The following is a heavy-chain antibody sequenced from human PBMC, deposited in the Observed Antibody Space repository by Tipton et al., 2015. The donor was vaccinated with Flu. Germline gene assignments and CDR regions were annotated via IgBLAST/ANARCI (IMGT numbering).Heavy chain of an antibody. CDR3: ARLSYYDVDLKNFYFED. V-gene: IGHV4-39*01. CDR1: SGSIRSTNYF. CDR2: IYPSGTT. Sequence: TLSLTCTVSSGSIRSTNYFCAWIRQPPGKRLELIGSIYPSGTTYYNPSLKSRVTISVDTSKSQFSLVLRSVTAADTAVYYCARLSYYDVDLKNFYFEDWGQGTLVTVSS. D-gene: IGHD3-10*02. J-gene: IGHJ4*02.